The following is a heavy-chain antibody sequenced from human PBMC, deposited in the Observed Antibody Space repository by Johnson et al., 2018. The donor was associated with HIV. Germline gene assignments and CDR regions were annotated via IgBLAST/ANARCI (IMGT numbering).Heavy chain of an antibody. J-gene: IGHJ3*02. CDR2: IKSKTDGETA. Sequence: MQLVESGGGVVQPGKSLRLSCAASGFTFSCYAMSWVRQAPGKGLEWVGRIKSKTDGETADYAAPVKGRFTISRDDSKKTLYLQMNSLKTEDTAVYYCTTDGVGDNIVSAFDMWGQGTMVTVSS. CDR1: GFTFSCYA. CDR3: TTDGVGDNIVSAFDM. V-gene: IGHV3-15*01. D-gene: IGHD2/OR15-2a*01.